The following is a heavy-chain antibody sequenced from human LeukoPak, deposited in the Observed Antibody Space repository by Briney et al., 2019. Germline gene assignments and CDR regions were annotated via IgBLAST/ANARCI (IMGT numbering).Heavy chain of an antibody. Sequence: PGGSLRLSCAASGFTFSSYWMSWVRQAPGKGLEWVANIKQDGSEKYYVDSVKGRFTISRDNAKNSLYLQMNSLRAEDTAVYYCARVVGDYYDYVWGSYRPYYFDYWGQGTLVTVSS. J-gene: IGHJ4*02. CDR1: GFTFSSYW. V-gene: IGHV3-7*01. D-gene: IGHD3-16*02. CDR2: IKQDGSEK. CDR3: ARVVGDYYDYVWGSYRPYYFDY.